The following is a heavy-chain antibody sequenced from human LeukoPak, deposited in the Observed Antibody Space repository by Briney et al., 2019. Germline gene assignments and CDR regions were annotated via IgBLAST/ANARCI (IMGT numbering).Heavy chain of an antibody. CDR1: GFIFSNYG. D-gene: IGHD6-19*01. CDR3: AKDRSGLNWYFDL. Sequence: PGGSLRLSCAASGFIFSNYGMHWVRQAPGKGLEWVAIISYDGSNQYYTDSVKGRFTISRDNSKNTLYLQINSLRAEDTAVYFCAKDRSGLNWYFDLWGRGTLVTVSS. J-gene: IGHJ2*01. V-gene: IGHV3-30*18. CDR2: ISYDGSNQ.